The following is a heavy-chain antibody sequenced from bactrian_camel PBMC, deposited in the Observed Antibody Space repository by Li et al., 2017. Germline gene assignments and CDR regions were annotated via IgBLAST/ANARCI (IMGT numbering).Heavy chain of an antibody. J-gene: IGHJ4*01. D-gene: IGHD1*01. CDR1: GYPEDYWC. CDR2: IDADGTT. CDR3: AARGVCNDNLWKVAKYFTY. V-gene: IGHV3S63*01. Sequence: HVQLVESGGGSAQGGGSLTLSCSVSGYPEDYWCMGWFRQAIGKEREAVAVIDADGTTKYADSVQGRFDIAQDKVKNTLTLQMNSLEPEDTAMYYCAARGVCNDNLWKVAKYFTYWGQGTQVTVS.